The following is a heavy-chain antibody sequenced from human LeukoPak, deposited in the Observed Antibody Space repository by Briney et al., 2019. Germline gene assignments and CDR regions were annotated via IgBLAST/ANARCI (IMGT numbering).Heavy chain of an antibody. Sequence: GGSLRLSCAASGFTFSTYWMSWVRQTPGKGLEWVANIKQDGSEKYYMDSVKGRFTISRDNSKNTLYLQMNSLRAEDTAVYYCAKASLDFWRRGGWFDPWGQGTLVTVSS. CDR1: GFTFSTYW. CDR2: IKQDGSEK. CDR3: AKASLDFWRRGGWFDP. V-gene: IGHV3-7*03. J-gene: IGHJ5*02. D-gene: IGHD3-3*01.